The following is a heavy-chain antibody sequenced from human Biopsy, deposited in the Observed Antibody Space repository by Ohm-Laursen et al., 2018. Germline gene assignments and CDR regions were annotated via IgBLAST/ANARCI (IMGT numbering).Heavy chain of an antibody. CDR1: GDSISSYY. V-gene: IGHV4-59*01. D-gene: IGHD3-22*01. Sequence: GTLSLTCTVAGDSISSYYWSWIRQPPGKGLQWIGYDYYTGSTDYNPSLQSRVTISVDTSKNHFSLRLRSVTSADTAIYYCARDRGYYSDKTVPGYFDLWGRGTLVTVSS. J-gene: IGHJ2*01. CDR2: DYYTGST. CDR3: ARDRGYYSDKTVPGYFDL.